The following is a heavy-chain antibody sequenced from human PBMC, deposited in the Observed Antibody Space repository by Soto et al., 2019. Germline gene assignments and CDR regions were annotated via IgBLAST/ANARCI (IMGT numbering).Heavy chain of an antibody. D-gene: IGHD3-3*01. CDR3: ARDTVLRFLEWLDPTPDWFAP. Sequence: GGSLRLSCAASGFTFDDYTMHWVRQAPGKGLEWVSRINSDGSSTSYADSVKGRFTISRDNAKNTLYLQMNSLRAEDTAVYYCARDTVLRFLEWLDPTPDWFAPWGQGTLVTVSS. J-gene: IGHJ5*02. CDR1: GFTFDDYT. CDR2: INSDGSST. V-gene: IGHV3-74*01.